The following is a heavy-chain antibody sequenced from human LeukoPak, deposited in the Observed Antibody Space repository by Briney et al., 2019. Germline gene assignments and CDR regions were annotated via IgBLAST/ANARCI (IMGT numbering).Heavy chain of an antibody. CDR2: IHYSGST. D-gene: IGHD5-18*01. V-gene: IGHV4-39*07. Sequence: PSETLSLTCTVSGGSISSSNYYWAWIRQPPGKGLEWIGNIHYSGSTYYNASLNSRITMSIDTSKNRFSLKLSSVTAADTAVYYCARARVHSYGLWGQGTLVTVSS. J-gene: IGHJ4*02. CDR1: GGSISSSNYY. CDR3: ARARVHSYGL.